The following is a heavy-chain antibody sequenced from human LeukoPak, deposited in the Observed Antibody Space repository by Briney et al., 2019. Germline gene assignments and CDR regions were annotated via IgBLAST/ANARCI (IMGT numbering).Heavy chain of an antibody. CDR2: ISGSGSII. D-gene: IGHD3-22*01. V-gene: IGHV3-48*03. J-gene: IGHJ1*01. CDR1: GFTFSNSA. CDR3: ASQYSDSSGYHFQH. Sequence: PGGSLRLSCAASGFTFSNSAMNWVRQAPGKGLEWVSYISGSGSIIFYADSVKGRFTISRDNAKNSLYLQMNSLRAEDTAVYYCASQYSDSSGYHFQHWGQGILVTVSS.